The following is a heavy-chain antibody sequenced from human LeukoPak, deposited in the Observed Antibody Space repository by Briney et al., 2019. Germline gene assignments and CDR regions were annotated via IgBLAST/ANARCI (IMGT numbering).Heavy chain of an antibody. CDR1: GFTFSSYS. D-gene: IGHD2-2*01. CDR2: ISSSSSYI. Sequence: GGSLRLSCAASGFTFSSYSMNWVRQAPGKGLEWVSSISSSSSYIYYADSVKGRLTISRDNAKNSLYLQMNSLRAEDTAVYYCASYCSSTSCYNWFDPWGQGTLVTVSS. CDR3: ASYCSSTSCYNWFDP. J-gene: IGHJ5*02. V-gene: IGHV3-21*01.